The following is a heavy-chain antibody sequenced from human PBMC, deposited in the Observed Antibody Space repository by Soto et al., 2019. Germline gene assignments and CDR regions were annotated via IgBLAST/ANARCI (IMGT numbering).Heavy chain of an antibody. V-gene: IGHV1-69*13. CDR3: ARDWSGSYVDYYYYGMDV. J-gene: IGHJ6*02. Sequence: SVKVSCKASGGTFSSYAISWARQAPGQGLEWMGGIIPIFGTANYAQKFQGRVTITADESTSTAYMELSSLRSEDTAVYYCARDWSGSYVDYYYYGMDVWGQGTTVTVSS. CDR1: GGTFSSYA. D-gene: IGHD1-26*01. CDR2: IIPIFGTA.